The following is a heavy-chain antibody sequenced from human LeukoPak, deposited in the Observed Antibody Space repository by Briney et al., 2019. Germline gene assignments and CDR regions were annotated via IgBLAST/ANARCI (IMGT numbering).Heavy chain of an antibody. CDR3: AKDSYVSGRPLHTFDV. CDR2: ISGDGAST. V-gene: IGHV3-23*01. Sequence: PGGSLRHSCAASGFTFALHAMTGLRQAPGKGLEWVSGISGDGASTHYEESVKGQFTISRDNYQNTLFMQMNSLRVEDTAIYYCAKDSYVSGRPLHTFDVWGQGTMVTVSS. J-gene: IGHJ3*01. CDR1: GFTFALHA. D-gene: IGHD3-10*01.